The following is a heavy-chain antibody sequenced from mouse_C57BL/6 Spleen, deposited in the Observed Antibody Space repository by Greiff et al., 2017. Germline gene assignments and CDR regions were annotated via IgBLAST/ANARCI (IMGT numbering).Heavy chain of an antibody. Sequence: QVHVKQSGAELVKPGASVKLSCKASGYTFTSYWMHWVKQRPGQGLEWIGMIHPNSGSTNYNEKFKSKATLTVDKSSSTAYMQLSSLTSEDSAVYYCANLSMDYWGQGTSVTVSS. CDR2: IHPNSGST. CDR3: ANLSMDY. J-gene: IGHJ4*01. CDR1: GYTFTSYW. V-gene: IGHV1-64*01.